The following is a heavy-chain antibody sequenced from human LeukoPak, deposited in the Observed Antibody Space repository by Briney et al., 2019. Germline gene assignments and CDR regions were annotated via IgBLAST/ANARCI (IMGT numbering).Heavy chain of an antibody. CDR1: GFTFSSYS. Sequence: GGSLRLSCAASGFTFSSYSMNWVRQAPGKGLEWVSSISSSSSYIYYADSVKGRFTISRDNAKNSLYLQMNSLRAEDTAVYYCARGAKNRYGSGGYYDYWGQGTLVTVSS. V-gene: IGHV3-21*01. D-gene: IGHD3-10*01. J-gene: IGHJ4*02. CDR3: ARGAKNRYGSGGYYDY. CDR2: ISSSSSYI.